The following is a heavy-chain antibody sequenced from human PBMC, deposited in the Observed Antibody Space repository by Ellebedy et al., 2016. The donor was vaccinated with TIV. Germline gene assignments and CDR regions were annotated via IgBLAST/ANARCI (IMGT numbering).Heavy chain of an antibody. Sequence: KVSCKGSGYSFTSYWIGWVRQVPGKGLEWMAIIYPGDSETRYSPSFQGQVTISADRSISTAYLQWSSLKASDTAMYYCARLPRGVDAFDIWGQGTMVTVSS. CDR2: IYPGDSET. J-gene: IGHJ3*02. CDR3: ARLPRGVDAFDI. V-gene: IGHV5-51*01. CDR1: GYSFTSYW. D-gene: IGHD3-16*01.